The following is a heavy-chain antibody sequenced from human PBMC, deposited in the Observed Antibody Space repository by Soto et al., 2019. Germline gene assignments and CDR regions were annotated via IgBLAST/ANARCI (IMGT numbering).Heavy chain of an antibody. CDR1: GFTFSSYA. D-gene: IGHD2-21*02. Sequence: GGSLRLSCAASGFTFSSYALSWVRQAPGKGLEWVSYISTSSTYTNYGGAVKGRFSISRDDARNSVYLHMSGLRAEDTAVYYCARNYRGNSILFDFWGQGTQVTVSS. V-gene: IGHV3-11*03. J-gene: IGHJ4*02. CDR2: ISTSSTYT. CDR3: ARNYRGNSILFDF.